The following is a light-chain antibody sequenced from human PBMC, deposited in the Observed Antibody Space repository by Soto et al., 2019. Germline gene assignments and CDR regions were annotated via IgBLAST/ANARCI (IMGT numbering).Light chain of an antibody. CDR2: AAS. Sequence: VMTQSPATLSVSPGERATLSCRASQSVGSNLAWYQQKPGQAPRLLIYAASTRATGIPARFSGSGSGTEFTLTISSLQSEDFAVYYCQPYNNWPPITCGPGTRVDIK. J-gene: IGKJ3*01. V-gene: IGKV3-15*01. CDR1: QSVGSN. CDR3: QPYNNWPPIT.